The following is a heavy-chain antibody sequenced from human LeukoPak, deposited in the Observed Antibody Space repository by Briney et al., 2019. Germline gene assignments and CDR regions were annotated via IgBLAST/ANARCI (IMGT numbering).Heavy chain of an antibody. CDR1: GGSISSYY. D-gene: IGHD2-2*02. V-gene: IGHV4-59*01. CDR3: ARDIADPGCSSTSCYRYNWFDP. J-gene: IGHJ5*02. Sequence: SETLSLTCTVSGGSISSYYWSWIRQPPGKGLEWIGYIYYSGSTNYNPSLKSRVTISVDTSKNQFSLKLSSVTAADTAVYYCARDIADPGCSSTSCYRYNWFDPWGQGTLVTVSS. CDR2: IYYSGST.